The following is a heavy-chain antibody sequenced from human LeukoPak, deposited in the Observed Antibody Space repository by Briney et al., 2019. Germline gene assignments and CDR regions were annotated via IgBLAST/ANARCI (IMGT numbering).Heavy chain of an antibody. J-gene: IGHJ3*02. CDR2: IIPIFGTA. CDR1: GGTFSSYA. V-gene: IGHV1-69*01. CDR3: ARVVRGVTSSDAFDI. D-gene: IGHD3-10*01. Sequence: AASVKVSCKASGGTFSSYAISWVRQAPGQGLEWMGGIIPIFGTANYAQKFQGRVTITADESTSTAYMELSSLRSEDTAVYYCARVVRGVTSSDAFDIWGQGTMVTVSS.